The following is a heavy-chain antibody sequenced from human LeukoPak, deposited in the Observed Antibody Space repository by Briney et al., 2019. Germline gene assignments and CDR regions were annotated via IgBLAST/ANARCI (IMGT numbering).Heavy chain of an antibody. CDR2: INPNSGGT. V-gene: IGHV1-2*02. J-gene: IGHJ4*02. Sequence: ASVKVSCKASVYTFTGYYMHWVRQAPGQGLEWMGWINPNSGGTNYAQKFQGRVTMTRDTSISTAYMELSRLRSDDTAVYYSARGYCSSTSCRSSNHDYWGQGTLVTVSS. D-gene: IGHD2-2*01. CDR1: VYTFTGYY. CDR3: ARGYCSSTSCRSSNHDY.